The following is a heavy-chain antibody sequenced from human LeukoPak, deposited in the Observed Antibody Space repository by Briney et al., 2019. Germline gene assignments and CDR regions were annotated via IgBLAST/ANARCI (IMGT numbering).Heavy chain of an antibody. CDR3: AGGYCSSTSCYTHYYYYGMDV. CDR2: IYYSGST. D-gene: IGHD2-2*02. Sequence: SSETLSLTCTVSGGSISSYYWSWIRQPPGKGPEWIGSIYYSGSTYYNPSLKSRVTISVDTSKNQFSLKLSSVTAADTAVYYCAGGYCSSTSCYTHYYYYGMDVWGQGTTVTVSS. J-gene: IGHJ6*02. V-gene: IGHV4-59*05. CDR1: GGSISSYY.